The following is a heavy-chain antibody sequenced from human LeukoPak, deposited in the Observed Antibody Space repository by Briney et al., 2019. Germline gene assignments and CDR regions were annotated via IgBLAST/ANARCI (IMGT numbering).Heavy chain of an antibody. CDR2: ISAYNGNT. Sequence: ASVKVSCKASGYTFTGYYMHWVRQAPGQGLEWMGWISAYNGNTNYAQKLQGRVTMTRNMSTSTVYMELSSLRSEDTAVYYCAGAMNYRNWFDPWGQGTLVTVSS. D-gene: IGHD2-2*01. CDR3: AGAMNYRNWFDP. CDR1: GYTFTGYY. J-gene: IGHJ5*02. V-gene: IGHV1-18*04.